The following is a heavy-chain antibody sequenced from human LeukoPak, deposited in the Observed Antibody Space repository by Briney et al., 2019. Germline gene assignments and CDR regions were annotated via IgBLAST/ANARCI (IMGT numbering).Heavy chain of an antibody. CDR2: IYSDGST. D-gene: IGHD3-22*01. J-gene: IGHJ6*02. CDR3: ARARTLYSREGMDV. V-gene: IGHV3-53*01. CDR1: GCTVSSNY. Sequence: PGGSLRLSCAASGCTVSSNYMSWVRQAPGKGLEWVSIIYSDGSTYYTDSVKGRFTISRDDSNNTLYLQMSSLRAEDTAVYYCARARTLYSREGMDVWGRGTTVTVSS.